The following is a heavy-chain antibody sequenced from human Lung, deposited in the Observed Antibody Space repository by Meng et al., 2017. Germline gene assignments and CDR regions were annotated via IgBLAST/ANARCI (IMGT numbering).Heavy chain of an antibody. J-gene: IGHJ4*02. CDR2: ISGYNGNT. D-gene: IGHD6-19*01. Sequence: QVQLVQAGDEVKKPGASVKVSCKASGYTFTSYGISWVRQAPGQGLEWMGWISGYNGNTNYAQKFQGRVTMTTDTSTSTAYMELSSLRFEDTAMYYCARDYSSGWYYFDYWGQGTLVTVSS. CDR1: GYTFTSYG. V-gene: IGHV1-18*01. CDR3: ARDYSSGWYYFDY.